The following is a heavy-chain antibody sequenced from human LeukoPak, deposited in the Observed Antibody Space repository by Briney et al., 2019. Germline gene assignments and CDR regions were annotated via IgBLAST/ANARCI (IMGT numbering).Heavy chain of an antibody. CDR3: ARPYDSSGYSPYFDY. Sequence: PGGSLRLSCAASGFTFSSYSMNWVRQAPGKGLEWVSSISSSSSYIYYADSVKGRFTISRDNAKNSLYLQMNSLRAEDTAVYYCARPYDSSGYSPYFDYWGQGTLVTVSS. V-gene: IGHV3-21*01. J-gene: IGHJ4*02. D-gene: IGHD3-22*01. CDR2: ISSSSSYI. CDR1: GFTFSSYS.